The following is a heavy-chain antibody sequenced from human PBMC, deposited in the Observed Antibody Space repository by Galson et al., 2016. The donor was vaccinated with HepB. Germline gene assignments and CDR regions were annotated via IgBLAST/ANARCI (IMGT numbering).Heavy chain of an antibody. CDR1: GYTFTSYY. J-gene: IGHJ4*02. V-gene: IGHV1-46*03. CDR3: TTGLVEKSGTELFDH. Sequence: SVKVSCKASGYTFTSYYLHWVRQAPGQGLEWMGIINPNGGSTDYGQKFQGRVTMTRDTSTSTVHMGLISLRSEDTAVYYCTTGLVEKSGTELFDHWGQGTLVTVSS. CDR2: INPNGGST. D-gene: IGHD1-1*01.